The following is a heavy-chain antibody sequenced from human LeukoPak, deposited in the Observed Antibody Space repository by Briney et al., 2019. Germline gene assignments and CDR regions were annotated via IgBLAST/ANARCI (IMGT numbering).Heavy chain of an antibody. CDR2: MSPNSGNT. CDR1: GYTFTSYG. V-gene: IGHV1-8*03. J-gene: IGHJ5*02. Sequence: ASVKVSCKASGYTFTSYGINWLRQATGQGLEWMGWMSPNSGNTGYAQKFQGRVTITRNTSISTAYMELSSLRSEDTAVYYCARGRGNRSFGIFGVVIIANWFDPWGQGTLVTVSS. CDR3: ARGRGNRSFGIFGVVIIANWFDP. D-gene: IGHD3-3*01.